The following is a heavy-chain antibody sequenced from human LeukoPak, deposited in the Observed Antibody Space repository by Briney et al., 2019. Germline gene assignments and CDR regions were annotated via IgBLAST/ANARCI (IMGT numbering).Heavy chain of an antibody. CDR1: GGSISSGSYY. V-gene: IGHV4-61*02. D-gene: IGHD4-17*01. CDR3: ARVYGDSTGVDY. J-gene: IGHJ4*02. Sequence: PSETLSLTCTVSGGSISSGSYYWSWIRQPAGKGLEGIGRIYTSGSTNYNPSLKSRVTISVDTSKNQFSLKLSSVTAADTAVYYCARVYGDSTGVDYWGQGTLVTVSS. CDR2: IYTSGST.